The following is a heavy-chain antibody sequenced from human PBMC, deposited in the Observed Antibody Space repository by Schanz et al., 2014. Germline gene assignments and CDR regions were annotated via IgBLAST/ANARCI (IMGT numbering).Heavy chain of an antibody. CDR3: AKYRYSVFDFDY. Sequence: EVQLVESGGGLVQPGGSLRLSCAASGFTFSTYWMSWVRQAPGKGLEWVANIKQDESERSYVDSVKGRFTISRDNAKNSLYLQMNSLRAGDTAIYYCAKYRYSVFDFDYWGQGTLVTVSS. D-gene: IGHD3-16*02. CDR2: IKQDESER. V-gene: IGHV3-7*03. CDR1: GFTFSTYW. J-gene: IGHJ4*02.